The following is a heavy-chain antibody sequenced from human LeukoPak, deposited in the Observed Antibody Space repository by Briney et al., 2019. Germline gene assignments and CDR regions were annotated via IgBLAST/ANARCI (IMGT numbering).Heavy chain of an antibody. CDR1: GFTFSDYY. V-gene: IGHV3-11*01. J-gene: IGHJ4*02. CDR3: ARARGLDYGDYPWNY. Sequence: GGSLRLSCAASGFTFSDYYMSWIRQAPGKGLEWVSYISSSGSTIYYADSVKGRFTISRDNGKNSLYLQMSSLRAEDTAVYYCARARGLDYGDYPWNYWGQGTLVTVSS. D-gene: IGHD4-17*01. CDR2: ISSSGSTI.